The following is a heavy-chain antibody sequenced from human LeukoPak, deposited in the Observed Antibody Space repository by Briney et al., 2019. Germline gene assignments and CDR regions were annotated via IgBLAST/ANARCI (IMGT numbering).Heavy chain of an antibody. CDR2: IVGDGGGI. V-gene: IGHV3-NL1*01. D-gene: IGHD2/OR15-2a*01. Sequence: GGSLRLSCAASGFTFSSYGMYWVRQAPGKGLEWVSVIVGDGGGIHYADSVKGRFTISRDNSRDTLYLQMNSLRAEDTAVYYCAKDRIPDGKYSIDFWGQGTLVTVSS. J-gene: IGHJ4*02. CDR3: AKDRIPDGKYSIDF. CDR1: GFTFSSYG.